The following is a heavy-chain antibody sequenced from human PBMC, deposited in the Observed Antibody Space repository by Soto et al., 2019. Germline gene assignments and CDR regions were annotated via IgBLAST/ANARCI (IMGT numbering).Heavy chain of an antibody. J-gene: IGHJ6*02. CDR1: GGSISSGDYY. Sequence: PSQTLSLTCTVSGGSISSGDYYWSWIRQPPGKGLEWIGYIYYSGSTYYNPSLKSRVTISVDTSKNQFSLKLSSVTAADTAVYYCATDQEDYYYYGMDVWGQGTTVSVCS. V-gene: IGHV4-30-4*01. CDR3: ATDQEDYYYYGMDV. CDR2: IYYSGST.